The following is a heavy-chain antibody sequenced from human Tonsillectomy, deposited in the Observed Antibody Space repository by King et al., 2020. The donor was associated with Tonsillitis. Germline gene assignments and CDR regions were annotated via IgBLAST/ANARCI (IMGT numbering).Heavy chain of an antibody. V-gene: IGHV3-30*04. CDR2: ISYDGSNK. D-gene: IGHD6-13*01. CDR3: ARDGVDYSSSWPLVRY. Sequence: QVQLVESGGGVVQPGRSLRLSCAASGFTFSSYAMHWVRQAPGKGLEWVAVISYDGSNKYYADSVKGRFTISRDNSKNTLYLQMNSLRAEDTAVYYCARDGVDYSSSWPLVRYWGQGTLVTVSS. J-gene: IGHJ4*02. CDR1: GFTFSSYA.